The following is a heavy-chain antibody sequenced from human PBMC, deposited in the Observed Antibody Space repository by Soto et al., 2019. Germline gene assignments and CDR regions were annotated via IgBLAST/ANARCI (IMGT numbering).Heavy chain of an antibody. CDR1: GGSVSSGTYY. D-gene: IGHD4-17*01. V-gene: IGHV4-61*03. Sequence: QVQLQESGPGLVKPSETLSLTCTVSGGSVSSGTYYWSWIRQPPGKGLEWIGYIYYRGSTNYNPSLKSRVTISLDTSRTHFSLKLSSVTAADTAVYYCARGLDYVGFDYWGQGTLVAVSS. CDR3: ARGLDYVGFDY. CDR2: IYYRGST. J-gene: IGHJ4*02.